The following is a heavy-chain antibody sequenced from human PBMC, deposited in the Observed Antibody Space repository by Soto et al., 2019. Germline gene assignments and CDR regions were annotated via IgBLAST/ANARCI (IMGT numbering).Heavy chain of an antibody. D-gene: IGHD1-1*01. CDR1: GFPFNTNS. J-gene: IGHJ4*02. Sequence: DVQLLESGGSLVQPGGSLRLSCAASGFPFNTNSMSWVRQAPGKGLEWVSAISSSGGSTYYADSVKGRFIISRDNSQNTLYLQMNSLRAEDTAVYYCAKPDGATYNFRYWGQGTLVTVSS. V-gene: IGHV3-23*01. CDR2: ISSSGGST. CDR3: AKPDGATYNFRY.